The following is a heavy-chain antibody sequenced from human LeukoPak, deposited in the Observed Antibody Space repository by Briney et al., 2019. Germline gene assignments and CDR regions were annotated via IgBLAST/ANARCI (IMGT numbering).Heavy chain of an antibody. CDR3: ARVVGMATIYY. CDR1: GYTFTSYD. V-gene: IGHV1-8*03. D-gene: IGHD5-24*01. CDR2: MNTNSGNT. J-gene: IGHJ4*02. Sequence: ASVKVSCKASGYTFTSYDIDWVRQATGQGLEWMGWMNTNSGNTGYAQKFQGRVTITRNTSISTAYMELSSLRSEDTAVYYCARVVGMATIYYWGQGTLVTVSS.